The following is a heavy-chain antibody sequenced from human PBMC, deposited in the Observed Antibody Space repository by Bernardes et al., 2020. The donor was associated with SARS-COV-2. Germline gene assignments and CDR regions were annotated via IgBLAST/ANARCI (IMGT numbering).Heavy chain of an antibody. V-gene: IGHV3-74*01. CDR1: GFTFSNYW. J-gene: IGHJ4*02. Sequence: GGSLRLSCAASGFTFSNYWIHWVRQVPGKGLVWVSRISPDGRSTNYADSVKGRFTISRDNAKNTLYLQMASLRADDTAVYYCARGGSGSTYGYGDYCGQGTLVTVSS. CDR2: ISPDGRST. CDR3: ARGGSGSTYGYGDY. D-gene: IGHD3-3*01.